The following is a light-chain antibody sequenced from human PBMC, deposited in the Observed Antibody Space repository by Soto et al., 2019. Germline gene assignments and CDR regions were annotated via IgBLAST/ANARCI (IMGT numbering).Light chain of an antibody. Sequence: EILLTQSPAIVSLSPGERATLSCRASQDIRSSLAWYQQKPGQAPRLLIYGASIRATGVPATFSGSGSGTEFTLSISSLQSEHLGVYYCQQDSSWPLTFGGGTKVDIK. J-gene: IGKJ4*01. V-gene: IGKV3-15*01. CDR2: GAS. CDR3: QQDSSWPLT. CDR1: QDIRSS.